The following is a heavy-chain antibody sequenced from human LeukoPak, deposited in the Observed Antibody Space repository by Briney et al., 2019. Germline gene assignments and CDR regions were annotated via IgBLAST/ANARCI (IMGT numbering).Heavy chain of an antibody. Sequence: SETLSLTCTVSGGSISSYYGSWIRQPPGKGLEWIGYIYYSGSTNYNPSLKSRVTISVDTSKNQFSLKLSSVTAADTAVYYCARDDAYDSSGYYYYWGQGTLVTVSS. D-gene: IGHD3-22*01. J-gene: IGHJ4*02. CDR1: GGSISSYY. V-gene: IGHV4-59*01. CDR3: ARDDAYDSSGYYYY. CDR2: IYYSGST.